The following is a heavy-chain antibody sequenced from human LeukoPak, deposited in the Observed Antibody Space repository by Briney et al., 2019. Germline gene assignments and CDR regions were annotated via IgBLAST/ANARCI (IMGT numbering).Heavy chain of an antibody. CDR2: IYYNGNS. D-gene: IGHD1-7*01. V-gene: IGHV4-39*07. CDR3: TGELAGTTVHY. CDR1: GGSISSNTYF. Sequence: PSETLSLTCTVSGGSISSNTYFWGWLRQPPGKGLEWIGSIYYNGNSFYNPSLKSRFTTSLDTSKNQFSLNLSSVTAADTAVYFCTGELAGTTVHYWGQGALVTVSS. J-gene: IGHJ4*02.